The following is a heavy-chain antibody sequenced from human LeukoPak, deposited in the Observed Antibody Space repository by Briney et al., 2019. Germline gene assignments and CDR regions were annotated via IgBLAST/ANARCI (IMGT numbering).Heavy chain of an antibody. Sequence: GGSLRLSCAASGFTFSSYWMSWVRQAPGKGLEWVANIKQDGSEKYYVDSVKGRFTISRDNAKNSLYLQMNSLRAEDTAVYYCARDPWWELYLVHGMDVWGQGTTVTVSS. CDR1: GFTFSSYW. J-gene: IGHJ6*02. CDR2: IKQDGSEK. CDR3: ARDPWWELYLVHGMDV. V-gene: IGHV3-7*01. D-gene: IGHD1-26*01.